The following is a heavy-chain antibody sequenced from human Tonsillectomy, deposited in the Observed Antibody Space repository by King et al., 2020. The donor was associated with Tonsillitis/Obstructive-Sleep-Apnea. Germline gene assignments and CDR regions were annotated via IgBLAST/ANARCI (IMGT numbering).Heavy chain of an antibody. CDR2: ISYDGSIK. Sequence: VQLVESGGGVVQPGRSLRLSCAASGFTFSSYVMQWVRQAPGKGLEWVAVISYDGSIKYDADSVKGRFTISRDNSKNTLYLQMNSLRPEDTAIYYCAASDIVARDGAFDIWGQGTMVTVSS. V-gene: IGHV3-30*04. CDR3: AASDIVARDGAFDI. D-gene: IGHD5-12*01. CDR1: GFTFSSYV. J-gene: IGHJ3*02.